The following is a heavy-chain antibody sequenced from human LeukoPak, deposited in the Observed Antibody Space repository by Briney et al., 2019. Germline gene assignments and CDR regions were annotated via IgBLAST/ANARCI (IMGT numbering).Heavy chain of an antibody. CDR2: IYPGDSDT. J-gene: IGHJ4*02. D-gene: IGHD3-10*01. Sequence: GESLKISCKGSGYSFSTYWIGWVRQMPGKGLEWMGIIYPGDSDTRYSPSFQGQVTISADKSISTAYLQWSSLKASDTAMYYCARLSSGRYGSGSYYPSYFDYWGQGTLVTVSS. CDR1: GYSFSTYW. V-gene: IGHV5-51*01. CDR3: ARLSSGRYGSGSYYPSYFDY.